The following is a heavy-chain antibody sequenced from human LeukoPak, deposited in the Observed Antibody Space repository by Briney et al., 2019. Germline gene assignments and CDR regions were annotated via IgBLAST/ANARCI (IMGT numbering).Heavy chain of an antibody. CDR1: GFTFSSYS. D-gene: IGHD3-10*01. J-gene: IGHJ4*02. Sequence: GGSLRLSCAASGFTFSSYSMNWVRQAPGKGLEWVSAISGSGGSTYYADSVKGRFTISRDNAKNTLYLQMNSLRAEDTAVYYCARDRTLGEFFDYWGQGTLVTVSS. CDR3: ARDRTLGEFFDY. V-gene: IGHV3-21*01. CDR2: ISGSGGST.